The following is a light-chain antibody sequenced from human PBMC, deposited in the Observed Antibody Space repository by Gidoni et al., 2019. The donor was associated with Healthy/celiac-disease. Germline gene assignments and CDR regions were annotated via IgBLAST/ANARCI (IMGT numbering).Light chain of an antibody. Sequence: DIQMTQSPSSLSASVGDRVTITCRASQSISSYLNWYQQKPGKAPKLLIYAASSLQSGVPSRFSGSGSGTDFTLTISSLQPEYFATYYCQQCYSTPFFGGGTKVEIK. J-gene: IGKJ4*01. CDR3: QQCYSTPF. CDR2: AAS. V-gene: IGKV1-39*01. CDR1: QSISSY.